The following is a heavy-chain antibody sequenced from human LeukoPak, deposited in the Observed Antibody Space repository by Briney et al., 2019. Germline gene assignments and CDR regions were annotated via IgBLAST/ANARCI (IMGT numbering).Heavy chain of an antibody. V-gene: IGHV3-23*01. CDR3: AKDRGYSSGFDY. CDR2: ISDSDGST. D-gene: IGHD2-15*01. J-gene: IGHJ4*02. Sequence: GGSLRLSCAASGFTFNNYAMSWVRQAPGKGLEWVSSISDSDGSTYYADSAKGRFTISRDNSKNTVYLEMNSLRADDTAVYYCAKDRGYSSGFDYWGQGTLVTVSS. CDR1: GFTFNNYA.